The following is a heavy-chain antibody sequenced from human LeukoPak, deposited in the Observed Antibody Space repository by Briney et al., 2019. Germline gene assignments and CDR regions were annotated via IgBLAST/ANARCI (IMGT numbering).Heavy chain of an antibody. D-gene: IGHD6-6*01. J-gene: IGHJ4*02. CDR3: ARGGIIAARPNYFDY. CDR1: GYNFISFG. Sequence: GASVKVSCKTSGYNFISFGISWVRQAPGQGPEWMGWISAYNGKTEHAQKFQDRVTMTRDTSTSTAYMEMRNLSTDDTAIYYCARGGIIAARPNYFDYWGQGTLVTVSS. V-gene: IGHV1-18*01. CDR2: ISAYNGKT.